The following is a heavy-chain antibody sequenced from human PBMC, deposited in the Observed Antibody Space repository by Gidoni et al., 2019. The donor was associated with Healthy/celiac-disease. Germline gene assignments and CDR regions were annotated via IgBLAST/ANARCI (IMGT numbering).Heavy chain of an antibody. CDR1: GFTFSSYG. Sequence: QVQLVESGGGVVQPGRSLRLSCAASGFTFSSYGMHWVRQAPGKGLEWEAVISYDGSNKYYADSVKGRFTISRDNSKNTLYLQMNSLRAEDTAVYYCAKDAYSSGWYWEEDWGQGTLVTVSS. CDR3: AKDAYSSGWYWEED. V-gene: IGHV3-30*18. CDR2: ISYDGSNK. D-gene: IGHD6-19*01. J-gene: IGHJ4*02.